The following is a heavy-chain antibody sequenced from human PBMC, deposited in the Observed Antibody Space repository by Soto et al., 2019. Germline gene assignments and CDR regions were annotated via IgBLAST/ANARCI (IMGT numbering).Heavy chain of an antibody. CDR3: ARDCSSTSCYTGYYYYGMDV. CDR2: IIPIFGTA. CDR1: GGTFSSYA. Sequence: SVKVSCKASGGTFSSYAISWVRQAPGQGLEWMGGIIPIFGTANYAQKFQGRVTITADESASTAYMELSSLRSEDTAVYYCARDCSSTSCYTGYYYYGMDVWGQGTTVTVSS. V-gene: IGHV1-69*13. J-gene: IGHJ6*02. D-gene: IGHD2-2*02.